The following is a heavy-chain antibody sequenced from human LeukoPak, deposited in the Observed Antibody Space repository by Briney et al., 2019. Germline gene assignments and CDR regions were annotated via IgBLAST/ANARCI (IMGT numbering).Heavy chain of an antibody. D-gene: IGHD6-19*01. CDR3: ERDIAVAGTYWFDP. V-gene: IGHV3-21*01. J-gene: IGHJ5*02. CDR1: GFTFSSYS. CDR2: IISSSSYI. Sequence: GGSLRLSCAASGFTFSSYSMNWVRQAPGKGLEWVSSIISSSSYIYYEDSVKGRFTISRDNAKNSLYLQMPSLRAEDTAVYYCERDIAVAGTYWFDPWGQGTLVTVSS.